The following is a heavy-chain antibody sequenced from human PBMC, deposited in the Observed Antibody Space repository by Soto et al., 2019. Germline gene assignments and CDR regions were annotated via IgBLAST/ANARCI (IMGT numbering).Heavy chain of an antibody. CDR2: IIPILGIA. CDR1: GGTFSSYT. J-gene: IGHJ4*02. Sequence: QVQLVQSGAEVKKPGSSVKVSCMASGGTFSSYTINWVRQAPGQGLEWMGRIIPILGIANYAQRFQGRVTITADKYTGTAYMELSSLRSEDTAVYYCAAEYGANSAWGQGTLVTVSS. CDR3: AAEYGANSA. V-gene: IGHV1-69*02. D-gene: IGHD4-17*01.